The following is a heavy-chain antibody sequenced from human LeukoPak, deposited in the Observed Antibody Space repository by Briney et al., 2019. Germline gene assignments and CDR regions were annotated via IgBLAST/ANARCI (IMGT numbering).Heavy chain of an antibody. CDR2: MNPNSGNT. V-gene: IGHV1-8*01. J-gene: IGHJ4*02. D-gene: IGHD3-16*02. Sequence: ASVKVSCKASGYTFTSYDINWVRQATGQGLEWMGWMNPNSGNTGYAQKFQGRVTMTRNTSISTAYMELSSLRSEDTAVYYCARDQVTFGGVIVSHGYWGQGTLVTVSS. CDR1: GYTFTSYD. CDR3: ARDQVTFGGVIVSHGY.